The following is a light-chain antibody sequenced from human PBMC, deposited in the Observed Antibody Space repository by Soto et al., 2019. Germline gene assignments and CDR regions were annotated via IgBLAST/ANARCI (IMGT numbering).Light chain of an antibody. CDR1: SSDIGSYNL. CDR3: CSYAGRRTFYV. CDR2: EGS. Sequence: QSVLTQPASMSGSPGQSITGSCSGTSSDIGSYNLVSWYQQHPGKAPKLMIYEGSKRPSGVSNRFSGSKSGNTASLTISGLQAEDEADYYCCSYAGRRTFYVFGTGTKLTVL. J-gene: IGLJ1*01. V-gene: IGLV2-23*01.